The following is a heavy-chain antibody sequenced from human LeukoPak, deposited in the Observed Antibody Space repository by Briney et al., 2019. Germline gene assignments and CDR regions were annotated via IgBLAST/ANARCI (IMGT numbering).Heavy chain of an antibody. CDR3: AGGMPYYDFWSGYYNVDG. CDR1: GFTFSSYW. J-gene: IGHJ4*02. V-gene: IGHV3-74*01. D-gene: IGHD3-3*01. Sequence: PGGSLRLSCAAPGFTFSSYWVDSVRQAPGKGLVWVSRVNRDGSSTSYADSVKGRFTISRDNAKNTMYLQMNCLRTKDTGVYYCAGGMPYYDFWSGYYNVDGWGQGTLVTVS. CDR2: VNRDGSST.